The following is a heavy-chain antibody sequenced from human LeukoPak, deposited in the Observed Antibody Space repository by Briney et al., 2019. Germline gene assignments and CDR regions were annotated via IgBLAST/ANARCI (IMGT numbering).Heavy chain of an antibody. D-gene: IGHD4-17*01. CDR3: ARGGDYCNSFDP. J-gene: IGHJ5*02. V-gene: IGHV4-59*01. Sequence: SETLSLTCSVSGGSIRGYYWNWIRQPPGKGLEWIGYIYYSGSTNYNPSLKSRVTISVDKSKRQFSLNLTSVTAADTAVYYCARGGDYCNSFDPWGQGTMVSVSS. CDR1: GGSIRGYY. CDR2: IYYSGST.